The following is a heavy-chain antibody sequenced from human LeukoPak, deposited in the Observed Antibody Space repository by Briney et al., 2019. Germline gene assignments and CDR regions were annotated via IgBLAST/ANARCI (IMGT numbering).Heavy chain of an antibody. CDR3: AHGSMYQLDY. V-gene: IGHV3-23*01. D-gene: IGHD2-2*01. J-gene: IGHJ4*02. Sequence: PGGSLRLSCAASGFTFSSYSMNWVRQAPGKGLEWVSGIIGGAGSTYYADSVKGRFTISRDNSKNTLYLQMNSLRAEDTAVYYCAHGSMYQLDYWGQGTLVTVSS. CDR1: GFTFSSYS. CDR2: IIGGAGST.